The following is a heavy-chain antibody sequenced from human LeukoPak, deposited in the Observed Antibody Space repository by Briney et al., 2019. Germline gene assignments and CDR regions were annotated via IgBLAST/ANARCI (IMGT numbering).Heavy chain of an antibody. CDR1: GGSISSYY. J-gene: IGHJ4*02. CDR3: ARLDSSGYYYVIDY. D-gene: IGHD3-22*01. CDR2: IYYSGST. Sequence: PSETLSLTCTVSGGSISSYYWSWIRQPPGKGLEWIGYIYYSGSTNYNPSLKSRVTISVDTSKNQFSLKLSSVTAADTAVYYCARLDSSGYYYVIDYWGQGTLATVSS. V-gene: IGHV4-59*08.